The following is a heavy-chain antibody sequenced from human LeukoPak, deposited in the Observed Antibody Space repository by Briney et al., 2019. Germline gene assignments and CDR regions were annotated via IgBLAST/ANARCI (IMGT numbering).Heavy chain of an antibody. Sequence: GGSLRLSCAASGFTFSSYGMHWVRQAPGKGLEWVAVISYDGSNKYYADSVKGRFTISRDNSKNTLYLQMNSLRAEDTAVYYCAKDVKGEGDLDPHFDYWGQGTLVTVSS. CDR3: AKDVKGEGDLDPHFDY. CDR1: GFTFSSYG. J-gene: IGHJ4*02. V-gene: IGHV3-30*18. CDR2: ISYDGSNK. D-gene: IGHD2-21*02.